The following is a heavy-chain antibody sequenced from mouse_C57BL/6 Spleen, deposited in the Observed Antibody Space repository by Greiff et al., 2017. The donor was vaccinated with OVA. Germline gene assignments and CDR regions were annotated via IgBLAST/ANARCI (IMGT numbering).Heavy chain of an antibody. CDR1: GFTFSDYG. J-gene: IGHJ3*01. CDR2: ISRGSSTI. V-gene: IGHV5-17*01. D-gene: IGHD2-5*01. CDR3: ARGSNYAWFAY. Sequence: EVMLVESGGGLVKPGGSLKLSCAASGFTFSDYGMHWVRQAPEKGLEWVAYISRGSSTIYYADTVKGRFTISRDNAKNTLFLQMNSLRSEDTAMYYCARGSNYAWFAYWGQGTLVTVSA.